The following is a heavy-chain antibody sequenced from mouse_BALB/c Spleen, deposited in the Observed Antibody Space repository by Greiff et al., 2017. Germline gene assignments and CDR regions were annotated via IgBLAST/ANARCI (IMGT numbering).Heavy chain of an antibody. CDR2: ISYDGSN. CDR3: ARDRARATFAY. Sequence: EVKLQESGPGLVKPSQSLSLTCSVTGYSITSGYYWNWLRQFPGNQLEWMGYISYDGSNNYNPSLKNRISITRDTSKNQFFLKLNSVTTEDTATYYCARDRARATFAYWGQGTLVTVSA. J-gene: IGHJ3*01. CDR1: GYSITSGYY. V-gene: IGHV3-6*02. D-gene: IGHD3-1*01.